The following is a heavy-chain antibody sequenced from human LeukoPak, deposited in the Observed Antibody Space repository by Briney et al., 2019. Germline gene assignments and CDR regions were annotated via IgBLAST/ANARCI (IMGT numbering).Heavy chain of an antibody. J-gene: IGHJ4*02. V-gene: IGHV5-51*01. D-gene: IGHD5-18*01. CDR3: TRVYGYYVDY. CDR2: IYPGDPDT. CDR1: GYRFTSNW. Sequence: GESLKISCKGSGYRFTSNWIAWVRQMPGKGLEWMGIIYPGDPDTRYSPSFQGQVTISADKSISTAYLQWSSLKASDTAMYYCTRVYGYYVDYWGQGTLVTVSS.